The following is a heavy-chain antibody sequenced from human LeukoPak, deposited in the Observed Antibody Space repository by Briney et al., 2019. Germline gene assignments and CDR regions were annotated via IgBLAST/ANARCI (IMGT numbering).Heavy chain of an antibody. CDR3: ARAYCSGGSCYDREFDY. V-gene: IGHV1-2*04. CDR2: INPNSGGT. CDR1: GYTFTGYY. D-gene: IGHD2-15*01. Sequence: ASVKVSCKASGYTFTGYYMHWVRQAPGQGLEWMGWINPNSGGTNYAQKFQGWVTMTRDTSISTAYMELSRLRSDDTAVYYCARAYCSGGSCYDREFDYWGQGTLVTVSS. J-gene: IGHJ4*02.